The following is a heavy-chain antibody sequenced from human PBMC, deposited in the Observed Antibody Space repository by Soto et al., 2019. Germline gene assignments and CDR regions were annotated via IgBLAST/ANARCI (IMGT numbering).Heavy chain of an antibody. CDR1: GFTFSSYG. CDR2: ISYDGSNK. CDR3: ANPNYHGSGSYRTFDI. Sequence: QVQLVESGGGVVQPGRSLRLSCAASGFTFSSYGMHWVRQAPGKGLEWVAVISYDGSNKYYADSVKGRFTISRDNSKNTLYLQMNSLRAEDTAVYYCANPNYHGSGSYRTFDIWGQGTMVTVSS. D-gene: IGHD3-10*01. J-gene: IGHJ3*02. V-gene: IGHV3-30*18.